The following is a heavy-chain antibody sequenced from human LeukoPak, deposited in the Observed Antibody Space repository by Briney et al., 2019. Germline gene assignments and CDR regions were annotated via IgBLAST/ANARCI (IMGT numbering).Heavy chain of an antibody. CDR3: ARPYGDFEYLQH. J-gene: IGHJ1*01. CDR2: IIPILGIA. CDR1: GGTFSSYA. Sequence: GASVKVSCKASGGTFSSYAISWVRQAPGQGLEWMGRIIPILGIANYAQKFQGRVTITADKSTSTAYMELSSLRSEDTAVYYCARPYGDFEYLQHWGQGTLVTVSS. D-gene: IGHD4-17*01. V-gene: IGHV1-69*04.